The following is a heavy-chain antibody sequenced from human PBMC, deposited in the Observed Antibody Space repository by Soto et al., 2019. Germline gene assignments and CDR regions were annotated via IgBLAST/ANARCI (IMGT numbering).Heavy chain of an antibody. CDR1: GFTFSIYA. CDR2: ISGSGGST. J-gene: IGHJ6*02. D-gene: IGHD6-6*01. CDR3: AKDWPEYSKPIYYGMDV. Sequence: PVGSLSLSCAASGFTFSIYAMSWVRQAPGKGLEWVSAISGSGGSTYYADSVKGRFTISRDNSKNTLYLQMNSLRAEDTAVYYCAKDWPEYSKPIYYGMDVWGQGTTVTVSS. V-gene: IGHV3-23*01.